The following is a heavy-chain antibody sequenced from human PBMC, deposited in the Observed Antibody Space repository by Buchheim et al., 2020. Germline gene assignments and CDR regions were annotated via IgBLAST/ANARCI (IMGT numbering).Heavy chain of an antibody. CDR2: ISGSCCSS. V-gene: IGHV3-23*01. D-gene: IGHD1-26*01. CDR3: AKASQDGGGYFRWFDP. Sequence: EVQLLESGGGLVQPGGSLRLSCAASGFTFSSYAMSWVRQAPGKGLEWVSAISGSCCSSYFADSVKGRFTISRDNSKNTLSLQMNSLRAEDTAVYYCAKASQDGGGYFRWFDPWGQGTL. CDR1: GFTFSSYA. J-gene: IGHJ5*02.